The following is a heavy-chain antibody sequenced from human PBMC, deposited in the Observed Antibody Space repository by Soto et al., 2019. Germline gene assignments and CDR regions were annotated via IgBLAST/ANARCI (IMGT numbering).Heavy chain of an antibody. CDR2: ISGGGGST. Sequence: GGSLRLSCAASGFTFSSYAMSWVRQAPGKGLEWVSAISGGGGSTYYADSVKGRFTISRDNSKNTLYLQMNSLRGVDTSVYYCARDVAVRRIDHWGQGTLVTV. V-gene: IGHV3-23*01. J-gene: IGHJ4*02. CDR1: GFTFSSYA. CDR3: ARDVAVRRIDH. D-gene: IGHD6-6*01.